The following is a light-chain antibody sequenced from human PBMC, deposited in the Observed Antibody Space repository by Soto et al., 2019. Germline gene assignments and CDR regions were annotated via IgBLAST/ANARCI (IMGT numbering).Light chain of an antibody. V-gene: IGKV3-15*01. CDR1: QSVSSS. J-gene: IGKJ2*01. Sequence: EIVMTQSPATLSVSPGERATLSCRVSQSVSSSLAWYQHKPGQAPRLLIYGASARATGIPDRFSGSGSGTEFTLTISTLQSEDSAVYYCQQYYKRPMYTFGQGTKLEIK. CDR3: QQYYKRPMYT. CDR2: GAS.